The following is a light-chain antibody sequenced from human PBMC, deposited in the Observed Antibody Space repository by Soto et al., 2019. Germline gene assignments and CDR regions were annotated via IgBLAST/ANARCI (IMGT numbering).Light chain of an antibody. CDR3: QTWGTGIQV. Sequence: QPVLTQSPSASASLGASVKLTCTLSSGHSNYAIAWHQQQPEKGPRYLMKLNSDGSHYKGDGIPDRFSGSSSGAERYLTISSLQSEDEADYYCQTWGTGIQVFGGGTKLTVL. J-gene: IGLJ2*01. CDR1: SGHSNYA. V-gene: IGLV4-69*01. CDR2: LNSDGSH.